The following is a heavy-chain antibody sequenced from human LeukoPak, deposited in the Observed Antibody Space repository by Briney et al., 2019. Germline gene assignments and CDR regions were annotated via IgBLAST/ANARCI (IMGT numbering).Heavy chain of an antibody. V-gene: IGHV1-2*02. D-gene: IGHD3-10*01. CDR3: ARSSSTGSHYYGSGSYKRPTDY. CDR1: GYTFTGYY. Sequence: ASVKVSCKASGYTFTGYYMHWVRQAPGQGLEWMGWINPNSGGTNYAQKFQGRVTMTRDTSISTDYMELSRLRSDDTAVYYCARSSSTGSHYYGSGSYKRPTDYWGQGTLVTVSS. J-gene: IGHJ4*02. CDR2: INPNSGGT.